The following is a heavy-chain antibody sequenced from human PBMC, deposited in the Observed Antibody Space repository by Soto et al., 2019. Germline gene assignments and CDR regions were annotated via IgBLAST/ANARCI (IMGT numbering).Heavy chain of an antibody. V-gene: IGHV5-10-1*01. CDR3: AKLGRHYDMVV. CDR1: GYSFTSYW. Sequence: LWEALKISCKGSGYSFTSYWISWVRQMPGKGLEWMGRIDPSDSYTNYSPSFQGHVTISADKSISTAYLQWSSLKASDTAMYYCAKLGRHYDMVVWGQAPTVTVS. CDR2: IDPSDSYT. D-gene: IGHD3-10*01. J-gene: IGHJ6*02.